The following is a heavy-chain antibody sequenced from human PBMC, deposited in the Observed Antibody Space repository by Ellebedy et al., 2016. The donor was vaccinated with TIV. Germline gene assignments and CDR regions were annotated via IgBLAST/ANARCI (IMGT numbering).Heavy chain of an antibody. CDR3: ARDRPSLYYDSSGHVFDI. Sequence: MPSETLSLTCIVSGGSISSYYWSWIRQSAGKGLEWIGRVYSTGSTTYNHSLMSRVTISLDTSDNQVSLNLTSVTAADTASYYCARDRPSLYYDSSGHVFDIWGQGTLVTVSS. D-gene: IGHD3-22*01. CDR1: GGSISSYY. J-gene: IGHJ3*02. CDR2: VYSTGST. V-gene: IGHV4-4*07.